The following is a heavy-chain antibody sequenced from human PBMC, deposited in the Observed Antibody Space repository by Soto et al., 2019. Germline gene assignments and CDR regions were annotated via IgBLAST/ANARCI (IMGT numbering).Heavy chain of an antibody. CDR3: AREYCTNGVCHYGMDV. Sequence: SETLSLTCTVSGGSISSGGYYWSWIRQHPGKGLEWIGYIYYSGSTYYNPSLKSRVTISVDTSKNQFSLKLSSVTAADTAVYYCAREYCTNGVCHYGMDVWGQGTTVTVSS. J-gene: IGHJ6*02. CDR2: IYYSGST. CDR1: GGSISSGGYY. V-gene: IGHV4-31*03. D-gene: IGHD2-8*01.